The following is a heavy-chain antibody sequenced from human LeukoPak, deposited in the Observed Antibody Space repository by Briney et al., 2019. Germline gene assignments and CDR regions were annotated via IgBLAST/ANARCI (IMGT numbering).Heavy chain of an antibody. CDR2: IYTGGTT. V-gene: IGHV3-53*01. CDR3: ARGLYAAAFDS. D-gene: IGHD2-2*01. Sequence: GGSLRLSCAASGFTVSGNYMSWVRQAPGKGLELVSIIYTGGTTFYADSVKGRFTISRDNSKNTLYLQMNSLRAEDTAVYYCARGLYAAAFDSWGQGTLVTVSS. CDR1: GFTVSGNY. J-gene: IGHJ4*02.